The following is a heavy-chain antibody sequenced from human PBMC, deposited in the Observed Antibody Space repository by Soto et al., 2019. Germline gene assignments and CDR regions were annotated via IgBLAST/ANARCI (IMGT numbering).Heavy chain of an antibody. CDR2: ISAYNGNT. D-gene: IGHD2-2*01. CDR3: ARVPVRYCSSTSCYRGRLDP. Sequence: ASVKVSCKASGYTFTSYGISWVRQAPGQGLEWMGWISAYNGNTNYAQKLQGRVTMTTDTSTSTAYMELRSLRSDDTAVYYCARVPVRYCSSTSCYRGRLDPCGQGTLVTVPQ. V-gene: IGHV1-18*01. CDR1: GYTFTSYG. J-gene: IGHJ5*02.